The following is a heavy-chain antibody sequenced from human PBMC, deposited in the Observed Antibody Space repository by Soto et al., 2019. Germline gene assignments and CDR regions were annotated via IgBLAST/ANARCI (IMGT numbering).Heavy chain of an antibody. J-gene: IGHJ4*02. V-gene: IGHV3-23*01. Sequence: EVQLLESGGGLVQPGGSLRLSCAASGFTFSSYAMSWVRQAPGKGLEWVSAISGSGGSTYYADSVKGRFTISRDNSKNTLYLQMNSLRAEDTAVYYCAKPVIYYYDSSGYNFDYWGQGTLVTVS. CDR1: GFTFSSYA. CDR2: ISGSGGST. D-gene: IGHD3-22*01. CDR3: AKPVIYYYDSSGYNFDY.